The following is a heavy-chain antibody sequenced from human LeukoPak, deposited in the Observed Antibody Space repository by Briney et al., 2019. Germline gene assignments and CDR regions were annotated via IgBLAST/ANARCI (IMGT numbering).Heavy chain of an antibody. D-gene: IGHD6-13*01. V-gene: IGHV3-33*01. Sequence: GGSLRLSCAASGFTFSSYGMHWVRQAPGKGLEWVAVIWYDGSNKYYADSVKGRFTISRDNSKNTLYLRMNSLRAEDTAVYYCARGGVGGQQQLVLGLGYWGQGTLVTVSS. CDR1: GFTFSSYG. CDR2: IWYDGSNK. CDR3: ARGGVGGQQQLVLGLGY. J-gene: IGHJ4*02.